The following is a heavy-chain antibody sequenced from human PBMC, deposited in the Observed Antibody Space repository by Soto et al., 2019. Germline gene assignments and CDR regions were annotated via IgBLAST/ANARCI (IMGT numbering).Heavy chain of an antibody. CDR2: IRDSRGST. V-gene: IGHV3-23*01. D-gene: IGHD3-9*01. CDR1: GFTFGSHA. J-gene: IGHJ3*02. CDR3: VKPFKPYDENTGYLAFDI. Sequence: QPGGSLRLSCAASGFTFGSHAMSWVRRAPGQGLEWVSSIRDSRGSTYYADSVKGRFTVSRDLSKNTLFLQMNGVRAEDTAVYYCVKPFKPYDENTGYLAFDIWGKGTMVTVSS.